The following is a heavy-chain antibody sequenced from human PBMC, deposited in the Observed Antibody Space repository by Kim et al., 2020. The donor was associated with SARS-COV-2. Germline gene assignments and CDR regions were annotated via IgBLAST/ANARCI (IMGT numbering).Heavy chain of an antibody. CDR3: ARLLVSIGHRPNLEWLLASPTYFDY. V-gene: IGHV4-39*01. J-gene: IGHJ4*02. Sequence: SETLSLTCTVSGGSISSSSYYWGWIRQPPGKGLEWIGSIYYSGSTYYNPSLKSRVTISVDTSKNQFSLKLSSVTAADTAVYYCARLLVSIGHRPNLEWLLASPTYFDYWGQGTLVTVSS. CDR1: GGSISSSSYY. CDR2: IYYSGST. D-gene: IGHD3-3*01.